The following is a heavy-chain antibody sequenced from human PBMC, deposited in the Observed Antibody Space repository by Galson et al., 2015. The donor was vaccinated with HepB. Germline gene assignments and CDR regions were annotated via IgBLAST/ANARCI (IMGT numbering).Heavy chain of an antibody. V-gene: IGHV3-23*01. CDR2: ISGSGGST. Sequence: SLRLSCAASGFTFSSYAMSWVRQAPGKGLEWVSAISGSGGSTYYADSVKGRFTISRDNSKNTLYLQMNSLRAEDTAVYYCAKDNVVGQHYSYGNDGANWYYYYGMDVWGQGTTVTVSS. D-gene: IGHD5-18*01. J-gene: IGHJ6*02. CDR1: GFTFSSYA. CDR3: AKDNVVGQHYSYGNDGANWYYYYGMDV.